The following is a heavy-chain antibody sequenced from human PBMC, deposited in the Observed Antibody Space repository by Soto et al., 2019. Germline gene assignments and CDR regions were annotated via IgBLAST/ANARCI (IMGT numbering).Heavy chain of an antibody. CDR2: IVVGSGNT. Sequence: SVKVSCKASGFTFPSSAVQWVRQARGQRLEWIGWIVVGSGNTNSAQKFQERVTFTRDMSTSTVYMELSSLRSEDTAVYYCAAGSRNDYGDYVGSYYYYGMDVWGQGTTVTVSS. CDR3: AAGSRNDYGDYVGSYYYYGMDV. CDR1: GFTFPSSA. V-gene: IGHV1-58*01. D-gene: IGHD4-17*01. J-gene: IGHJ6*02.